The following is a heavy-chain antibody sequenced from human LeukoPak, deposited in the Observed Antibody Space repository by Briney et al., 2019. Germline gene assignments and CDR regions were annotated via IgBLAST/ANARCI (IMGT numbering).Heavy chain of an antibody. CDR1: GYTFTGFY. Sequence: ASVKVSCTASGYTFTGFYVHWLRQAPGQGLEWMGWINPNIGVTNYVQKFRGRVSMTSDTSTSTAYLELGSLRFDDTAVYYCAGGNREVGWFGNWVEHLGQGTLVTVS. J-gene: IGHJ5*02. CDR2: INPNIGVT. CDR3: AGGNREVGWFGNWVEH. D-gene: IGHD3-10*01. V-gene: IGHV1-2*02.